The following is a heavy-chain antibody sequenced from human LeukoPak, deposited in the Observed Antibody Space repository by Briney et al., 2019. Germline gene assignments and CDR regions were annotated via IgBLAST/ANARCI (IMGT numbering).Heavy chain of an antibody. V-gene: IGHV3-11*01. D-gene: IGHD1-26*01. J-gene: IGHJ4*02. CDR2: ISSSGSTI. Sequence: GGPLRLSCAASGFTFSDYYMSWIRQAPGKGLEWVSYISSSGSTIYYADSVKGRFTISRDNAKNSLYLQMNSLRAEDTAVYYCARQFNSGSFDYWGQGTLVTVSS. CDR1: GFTFSDYY. CDR3: ARQFNSGSFDY.